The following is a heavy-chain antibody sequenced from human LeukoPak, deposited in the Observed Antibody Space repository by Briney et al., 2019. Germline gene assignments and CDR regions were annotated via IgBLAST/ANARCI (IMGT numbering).Heavy chain of an antibody. CDR3: ARSKRDIVVVPAAMVPNY. CDR2: ISSSSSYT. Sequence: PGGSLRLSCAASGFTFSDYYMSWIRQAPGKGLEWVSYISSSSSYTNYADSVKGRFTISRDNAKNSLYLQMNSLRAEDTAVYYCARSKRDIVVVPAAMVPNYWGQGTLVTVSS. D-gene: IGHD2-2*01. CDR1: GFTFSDYY. J-gene: IGHJ4*02. V-gene: IGHV3-11*06.